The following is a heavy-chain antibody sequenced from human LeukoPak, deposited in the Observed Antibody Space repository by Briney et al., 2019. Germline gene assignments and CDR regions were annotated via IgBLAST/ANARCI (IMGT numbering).Heavy chain of an antibody. CDR3: ARGYNVGWYWA. Sequence: GASVTVSFTASGYTFTVYYMHWVRQAPGQGLERMGWINPNSGGTTYAQKFQGRVTMTRDTSISTAYMELSRLRSDDTAVYYCARGYNVGWYWAWGQGALVTVSS. V-gene: IGHV1-2*02. CDR2: INPNSGGT. J-gene: IGHJ4*02. D-gene: IGHD6-19*01. CDR1: GYTFTVYY.